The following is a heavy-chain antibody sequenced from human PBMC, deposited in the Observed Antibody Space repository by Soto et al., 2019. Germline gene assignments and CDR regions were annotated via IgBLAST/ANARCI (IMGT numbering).Heavy chain of an antibody. CDR1: GGSFSGYY. J-gene: IGHJ4*02. CDR3: ATWSFPGIAAAGSHDY. Sequence: SETLSLTCAVYGGSFSGYYWSWIRQPPGKGLEWIGEINHSGSTNYNPSLKSRVTISVDTSKNQFSLKLSSVTAADTAVYYCATWSFPGIAAAGSHDYWGQGTLVTVSS. D-gene: IGHD6-13*01. V-gene: IGHV4-34*01. CDR2: INHSGST.